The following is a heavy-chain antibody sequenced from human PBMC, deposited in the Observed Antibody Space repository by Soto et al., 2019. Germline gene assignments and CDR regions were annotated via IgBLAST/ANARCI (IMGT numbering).Heavy chain of an antibody. CDR1: GYTFTSNF. CDR2: INPRAGST. Sequence: QVQRVQSGAEVKKPGASVKVSCQSSGYTFTSNFIHWVRQAPGQGLEWMGEINPRAGSTTYAQKLQGRLTVTRDTSTSTVYMNLSSLTSDDTAVYYCTRLRILKGAFDVWGQGTMVTVSS. V-gene: IGHV1-46*03. J-gene: IGHJ3*01. CDR3: TRLRILKGAFDV.